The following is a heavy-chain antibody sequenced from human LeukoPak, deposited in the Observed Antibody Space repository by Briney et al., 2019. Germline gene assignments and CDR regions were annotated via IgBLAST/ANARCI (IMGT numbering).Heavy chain of an antibody. J-gene: IGHJ4*02. CDR2: IYSGGST. V-gene: IGHV3-53*01. CDR1: GFTFRSKY. Sequence: PGGSLRLSCAASGFTFRSKYMSWVRQAPGKGLEWVSVIYSGGSTYYADSVKGRFTISRDNSKNTLYLQMNSLRAEDTAVYYCAKSIVGANPALDYWGQGTLVTVSS. D-gene: IGHD1-26*01. CDR3: AKSIVGANPALDY.